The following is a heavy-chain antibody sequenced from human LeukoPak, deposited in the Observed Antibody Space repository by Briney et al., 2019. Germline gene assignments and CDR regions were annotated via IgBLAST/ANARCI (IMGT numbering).Heavy chain of an antibody. J-gene: IGHJ6*04. CDR2: IYTGGST. CDR3: AELGITMIGGV. CDR1: GFTVSSNY. V-gene: IGHV3-66*02. Sequence: GGSLRLSCAASGFTVSSNYMSWVRQAPGKGLEWVSVIYTGGSTYYADSMKGRFTISRDNSKNTLNLQMNSLRAEDTAVYYCAELGITMIGGVWGKGTTVTISS. D-gene: IGHD3-10*02.